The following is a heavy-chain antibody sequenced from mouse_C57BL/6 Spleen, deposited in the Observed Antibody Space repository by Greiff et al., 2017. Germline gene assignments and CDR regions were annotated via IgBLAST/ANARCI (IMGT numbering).Heavy chain of an antibody. CDR3: GRERSRDY. V-gene: IGHV1-76*01. CDR2: IYPGSGYT. Sequence: VQLQQSGAELVRPGASVKLSCKASGYTFTDYYINWVKQRPGQGLEWIARIYPGSGYTYYNEKFKGKATLTAEKSSSTAYLQLSSLTSEDSAVXFCGRERSRDYWGQGTSVTVSS. J-gene: IGHJ4*01. CDR1: GYTFTDYY.